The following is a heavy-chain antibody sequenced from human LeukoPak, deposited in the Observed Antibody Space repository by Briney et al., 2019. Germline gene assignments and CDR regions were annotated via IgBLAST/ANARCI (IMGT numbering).Heavy chain of an antibody. J-gene: IGHJ5*02. CDR3: AITKWSGYYTRWFDP. Sequence: ASVKVSCKASGYTFTSYVINWVRQATGQGLEWMGWMNPNSGKTDYAQKFQGRVTMTRNSSISTAYMELSRLRYEDTGVYYCAITKWSGYYTRWFDPWGQGTLVTVSS. V-gene: IGHV1-8*01. D-gene: IGHD3-3*01. CDR2: MNPNSGKT. CDR1: GYTFTSYV.